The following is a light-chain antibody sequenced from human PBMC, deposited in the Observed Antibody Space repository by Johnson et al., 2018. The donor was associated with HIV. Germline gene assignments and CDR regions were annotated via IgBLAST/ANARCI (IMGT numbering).Light chain of an antibody. J-gene: IGLJ1*01. CDR1: SSNIGNNY. Sequence: QSVLTQPPSVSAAPGQKVTISCSGGSSNIGNNYVSWYQQLPGTAPKLLIYENDKRPSGIPDRFSGSKSGTSATLGITGLQTGDEADYYCGTWDSSLSSGPDVFGTGTKVTVL. CDR2: END. V-gene: IGLV1-51*02. CDR3: GTWDSSLSSGPDV.